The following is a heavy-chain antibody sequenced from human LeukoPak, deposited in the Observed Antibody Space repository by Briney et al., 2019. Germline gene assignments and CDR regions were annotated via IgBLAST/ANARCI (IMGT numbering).Heavy chain of an antibody. D-gene: IGHD3-9*01. V-gene: IGHV3-48*01. CDR2: IGVGSSTK. CDR1: GFTFSDYA. Sequence: PGGSLRLSCAASGFTFSDYAMNWVRQAPGKGLEWVSYIGVGSSTKYYADSKKGRFTISRDNSKNTLYLQVNGLRPEDTAVYYCARDGGDKTAYYGDQFDCWGQGTLVTVSS. CDR3: ARDGGDKTAYYGDQFDC. J-gene: IGHJ4*02.